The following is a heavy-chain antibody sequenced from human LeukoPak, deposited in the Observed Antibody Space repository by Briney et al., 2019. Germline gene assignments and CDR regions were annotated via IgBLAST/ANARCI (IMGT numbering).Heavy chain of an antibody. J-gene: IGHJ5*02. CDR3: ATTQTPIAAAGSGWFDP. CDR1: GGSISSYY. CDR2: IYYSGST. V-gene: IGHV4-59*01. Sequence: PSETLSLTCTVSGGSISSYYWSWIRQPPGKGLEWIGYIYYSGSTNYNPSLKSRVTISVDTPKNQFSLKLSSVTAADTAVYYCATTQTPIAAAGSGWFDPWGQGTLVTVSS. D-gene: IGHD6-13*01.